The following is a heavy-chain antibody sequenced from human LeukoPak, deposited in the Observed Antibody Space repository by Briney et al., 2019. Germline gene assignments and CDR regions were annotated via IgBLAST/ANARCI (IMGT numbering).Heavy chain of an antibody. CDR2: IGSSSSYI. V-gene: IGHV3-21*01. CDR1: GFTFSSYS. D-gene: IGHD3-3*01. CDR3: ASAYYNFWSGFVVMEGGMDV. Sequence: PGGSLRLSCAASGFTFSSYSMNWVRQAPGKGLEWVSSIGSSSSYIYYADSVKGRFAISRDNAKNSLYLQMNSLRAEDTAVYYCASAYYNFWSGFVVMEGGMDVWGQGTTVTVS. J-gene: IGHJ6*02.